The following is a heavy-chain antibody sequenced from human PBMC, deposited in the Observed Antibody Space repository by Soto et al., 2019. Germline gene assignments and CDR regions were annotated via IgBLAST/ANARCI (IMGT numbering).Heavy chain of an antibody. V-gene: IGHV3-30*18. D-gene: IGHD6-13*01. J-gene: IGHJ6*02. CDR2: ISYDGNNK. CDR3: AKASPGYSSRCYFRYYYYGLNV. Sequence: QVQLVESGGGVVQPGRSLRLSCAASGFTFSSYGMHWVRQAPGKGLEWVAVISYDGNNKYYADSVKGRFTISRDNSKNTLYLQMNSLRAEDTAVNYCAKASPGYSSRCYFRYYYYGLNVWGQETTITVSS. CDR1: GFTFSSYG.